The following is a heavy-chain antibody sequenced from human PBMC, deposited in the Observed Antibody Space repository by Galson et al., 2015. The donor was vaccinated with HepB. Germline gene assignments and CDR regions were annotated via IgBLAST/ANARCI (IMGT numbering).Heavy chain of an antibody. J-gene: IGHJ6*02. Sequence: SLRLSCAASGFTFSNAWMSWVRQAPGKGLEWAGRIKSKTDGGTTDYAAPVKGRFTISRDDSKNTLYLQMNSLKTEDTAVYYCTTDPQQYYYDSSVLPEPHGVSEYYYGMDVWGQGTTVTVSS. CDR1: GFTFSNAW. CDR2: IKSKTDGGTT. CDR3: TTDPQQYYYDSSVLPEPHGVSEYYYGMDV. V-gene: IGHV3-15*01. D-gene: IGHD3-22*01.